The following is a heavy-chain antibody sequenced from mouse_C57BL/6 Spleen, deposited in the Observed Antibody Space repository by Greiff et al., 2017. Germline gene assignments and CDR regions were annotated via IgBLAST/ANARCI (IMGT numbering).Heavy chain of an antibody. CDR1: GYAFSSYW. V-gene: IGHV1-80*01. J-gene: IGHJ4*01. D-gene: IGHD1-1*01. CDR2: IYPGDGDT. Sequence: QVQLQQSGAELVKPGASVTLSCKASGYAFSSYWMNWVKQRPGKGIVGLRQIYPGDGDTNYNGKFKGKATLTADKSASTAYMQLGSLTSEDSAVYVCARSYYGSTYAMDYWGQGTSGTVSS. CDR3: ARSYYGSTYAMDY.